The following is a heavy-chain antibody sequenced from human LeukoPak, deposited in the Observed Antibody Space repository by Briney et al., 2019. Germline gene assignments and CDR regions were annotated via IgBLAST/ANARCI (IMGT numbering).Heavy chain of an antibody. J-gene: IGHJ6*02. Sequence: SETLSLTCTVSGGSISSYYWSWIRQPPGKGLEWIGYIYYSGSTNYNPSLKSRVTISVDTSKNQFSLKLSSVTAADTAVYYCARQPGSSWSRHYYYGMDVWGQGTTVTVSS. CDR1: GGSISSYY. CDR3: ARQPGSSWSRHYYYGMDV. V-gene: IGHV4-59*08. D-gene: IGHD6-13*01. CDR2: IYYSGST.